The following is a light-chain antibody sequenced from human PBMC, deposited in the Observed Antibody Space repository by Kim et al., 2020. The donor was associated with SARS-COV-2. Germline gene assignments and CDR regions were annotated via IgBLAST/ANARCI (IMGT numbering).Light chain of an antibody. CDR3: QHYYNIPLT. CDR1: QSVLSTNKTY. Sequence: ERATINCKSRQSVLSTNKTYLAWYQQKPGQPPKLLISWASTREYGVPVRFSGVGSGTDVTLTISSLQAEDVAIYYCQHYYNIPLTFGAGTKVYIK. V-gene: IGKV4-1*01. CDR2: WAS. J-gene: IGKJ4*01.